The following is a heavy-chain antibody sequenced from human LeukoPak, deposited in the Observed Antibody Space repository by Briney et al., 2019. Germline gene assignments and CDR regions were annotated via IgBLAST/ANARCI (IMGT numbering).Heavy chain of an antibody. CDR1: GFTFSSYE. V-gene: IGHV3-48*03. CDR3: ARGTYRIGEAGTSWFDP. Sequence: GGSLRLSCAASGFTFSSYEMNWVRQTPGKGLEWASYISDSGNKRCYADSVKGRFTISRDNAKNSLYLQMNSLRAEDTAVYYCARGTYRIGEAGTSWFDPWGQGTLVTVSS. CDR2: ISDSGNKR. J-gene: IGHJ5*02. D-gene: IGHD6-13*01.